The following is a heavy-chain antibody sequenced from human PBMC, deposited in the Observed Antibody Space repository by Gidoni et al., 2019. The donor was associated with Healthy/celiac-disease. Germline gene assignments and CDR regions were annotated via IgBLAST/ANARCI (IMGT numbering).Heavy chain of an antibody. J-gene: IGHJ4*02. CDR2: IYSCGST. D-gene: IGHD2-15*01. V-gene: IGHV3-66*02. CDR1: GFTVSSNY. CDR3: ARDPDCSGGSCYSGFDY. Sequence: EVQLVESGGGLVQPGGSLRLSCAASGFTVSSNYMSWVRQAPGKGLEWVSVIYSCGSTYYADSVKGRFTISRDNSKNTLYLQMNSLRAEDTAVYYCARDPDCSGGSCYSGFDYWGQGTLVTVSS.